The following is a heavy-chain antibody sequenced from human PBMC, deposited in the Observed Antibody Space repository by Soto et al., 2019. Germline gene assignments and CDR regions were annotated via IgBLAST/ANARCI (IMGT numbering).Heavy chain of an antibody. Sequence: GASVKVSCKASGGTFSSYGISWVRQAPGQGLEWMGWISAYNGNTNYAQKLQGRVTMTTDTSTSTAYMELRSLRSDDTAVYYCARDRYSGYDENFDYWGQGTLVTVSS. CDR3: ARDRYSGYDENFDY. CDR1: GGTFSSYG. D-gene: IGHD5-12*01. V-gene: IGHV1-18*01. J-gene: IGHJ4*02. CDR2: ISAYNGNT.